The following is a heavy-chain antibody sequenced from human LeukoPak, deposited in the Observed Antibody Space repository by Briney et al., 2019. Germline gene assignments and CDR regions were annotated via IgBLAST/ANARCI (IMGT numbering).Heavy chain of an antibody. J-gene: IGHJ3*01. Sequence: GGSLRLSCAASGFAFSSESMHWVRQAPGKGLEWVGVITYDGSKKSSADSVKGRFTISRDNSKSTLFLQMNSLTTEDTAVYYCAKESHRVHDAFDAWGHGTMVTVSS. CDR3: AKESHRVHDAFDA. CDR2: ITYDGSKK. V-gene: IGHV3-30*18. CDR1: GFAFSSES. D-gene: IGHD3-10*01.